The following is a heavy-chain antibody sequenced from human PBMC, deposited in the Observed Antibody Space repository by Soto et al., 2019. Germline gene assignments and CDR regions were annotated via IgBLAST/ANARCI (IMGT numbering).Heavy chain of an antibody. V-gene: IGHV3-11*06. Sequence: GGSLRLSCAASGFTFSDYYMSWIRQAPGKGLEWVSYISSSSSYTNYADSVKGRFTISRDNAKNSLYLQMNSLRAEDTAVYYRAKYYDSSGYPFSMDVWGQGTTVTVSS. CDR1: GFTFSDYY. CDR2: ISSSSSYT. CDR3: AKYYDSSGYPFSMDV. J-gene: IGHJ6*02. D-gene: IGHD3-22*01.